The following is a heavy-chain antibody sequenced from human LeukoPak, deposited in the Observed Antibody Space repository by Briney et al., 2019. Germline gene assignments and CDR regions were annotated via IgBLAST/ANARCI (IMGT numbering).Heavy chain of an antibody. CDR2: IIPILGIA. D-gene: IGHD5-12*01. Sequence: VKVSCKASGGTFSSYAISWVRQAPGQGLEWMGRIIPILGIANYAQKFQGRVTITADKSTSTAYMELSSLRSEDTAVYYCARGTIVATISLDYWGQGTLVTVSS. J-gene: IGHJ4*02. CDR1: GGTFSSYA. V-gene: IGHV1-69*04. CDR3: ARGTIVATISLDY.